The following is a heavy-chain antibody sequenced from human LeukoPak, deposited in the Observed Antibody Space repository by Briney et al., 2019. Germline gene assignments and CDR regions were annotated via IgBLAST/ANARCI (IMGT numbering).Heavy chain of an antibody. D-gene: IGHD3-22*01. CDR2: ISGSGGST. J-gene: IGHJ4*02. CDR3: ATGGGGRDYYDSSGYYLLISRYYFDY. Sequence: TGGSLRLSCAASGFTFSSYGMSWVRQAPGKGLEWVSAISGSGGSTYYADSVKGRFTISRDNSKNTLYLQMNSLRAEDTAVYYCATGGGGRDYYDSSGYYLLISRYYFDYWGQGTLVTVSS. V-gene: IGHV3-23*01. CDR1: GFTFSSYG.